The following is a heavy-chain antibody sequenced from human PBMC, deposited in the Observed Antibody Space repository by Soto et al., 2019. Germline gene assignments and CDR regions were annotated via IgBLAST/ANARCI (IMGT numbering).Heavy chain of an antibody. D-gene: IGHD3-9*01. J-gene: IGHJ4*02. CDR3: ARLEGLATISYYFDF. Sequence: QLQESGPGLVKPSVTLSLTCSVSGDSINSDKYYWGWIRQPPGKGLEWIGSIYYRGNTYYNPSLQTRVTISLDKSKSQFSLRLNSVTAADSAVYFCARLEGLATISYYFDFWGQGAQVTVSS. V-gene: IGHV4-39*01. CDR1: GDSINSDKYY. CDR2: IYYRGNT.